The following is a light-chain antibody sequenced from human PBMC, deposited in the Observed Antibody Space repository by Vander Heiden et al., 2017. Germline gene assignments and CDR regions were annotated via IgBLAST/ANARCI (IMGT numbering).Light chain of an antibody. V-gene: IGKV1-9*01. Sequence: DNQLTQSPSFLSASVGDRVTITCRASQGISSYLAWYQQKPGKAPKLLIYAASTLQSGVPSRFSGSGSGTEFTLTISSLQPEDFATYYCQQLNSLTFGGGTKVEIK. J-gene: IGKJ4*01. CDR1: QGISSY. CDR3: QQLNSLT. CDR2: AAS.